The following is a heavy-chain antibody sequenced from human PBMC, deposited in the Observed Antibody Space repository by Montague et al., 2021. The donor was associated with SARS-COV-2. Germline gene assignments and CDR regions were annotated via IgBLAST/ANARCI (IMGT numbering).Heavy chain of an antibody. D-gene: IGHD1-26*01. CDR3: AHRRAPTPWDLDWFDS. J-gene: IGHJ5*01. CDR1: GFSLNSKGVC. CDR2: VYWDDDK. V-gene: IGHV2-5*08. Sequence: PALVKPTQTLTLTCTFSGFSLNSKGVCVTWIRQPPGGALEWLAIVYWDDDKYYTPSLKTRLTITRDTSINQVVPTMTNMAHVDTATYFCAHRRAPTPWDLDWFDSWGQGILVTVSS.